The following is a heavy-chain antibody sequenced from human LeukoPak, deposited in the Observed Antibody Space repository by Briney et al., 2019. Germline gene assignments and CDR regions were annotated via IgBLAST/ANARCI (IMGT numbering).Heavy chain of an antibody. Sequence: GASVKVSCKASGGTFSSYAISWVRLAPGQGLEWMGRIIPIFGTANYAQKFQGRVTITTDESTSTAYMELSSLRSEDTAVYYCARERADSSGWFDLFDYWGQGTLVTVSS. CDR2: IIPIFGTA. D-gene: IGHD6-19*01. V-gene: IGHV1-69*05. CDR1: GGTFSSYA. CDR3: ARERADSSGWFDLFDY. J-gene: IGHJ4*02.